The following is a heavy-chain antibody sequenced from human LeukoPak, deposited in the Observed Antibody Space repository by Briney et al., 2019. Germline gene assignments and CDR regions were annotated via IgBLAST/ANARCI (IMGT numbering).Heavy chain of an antibody. J-gene: IGHJ4*02. Sequence: GGSLRLSCAASGFTFSNVWMNWVRQAPGKGLEWVGRIRSKTHGETIDYAAPVRGRFTISRDDSKNTLYLQLNSLKTEDTAVYYCATEVIIAVTGNDYWGQGSLVTVSS. CDR3: ATEVIIAVTGNDY. CDR2: IRSKTHGETI. CDR1: GFTFSNVW. V-gene: IGHV3-15*07. D-gene: IGHD6-19*01.